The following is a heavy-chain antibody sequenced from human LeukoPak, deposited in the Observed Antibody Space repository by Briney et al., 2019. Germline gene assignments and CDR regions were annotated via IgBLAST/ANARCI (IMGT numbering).Heavy chain of an antibody. CDR1: GYTFTSYA. D-gene: IGHD2-2*01. Sequence: ASVKVSCKASGYTFTSYAMHWVRQAPGQRLECMGWINAGNGNTKYSQKFQRRVTITRDTSASTAYMELSSLRSEDTAVYYCARRVVVPDAIVDWFAPWGQGTLVTVSS. J-gene: IGHJ5*02. V-gene: IGHV1-3*01. CDR2: INAGNGNT. CDR3: ARRVVVPDAIVDWFAP.